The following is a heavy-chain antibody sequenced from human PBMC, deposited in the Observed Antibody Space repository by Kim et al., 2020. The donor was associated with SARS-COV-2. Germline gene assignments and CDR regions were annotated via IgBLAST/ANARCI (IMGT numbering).Heavy chain of an antibody. Sequence: GGSLRLSCAASGFTFSSYGMHWVRQAPGKGLEWVAVIWYDGSNKYYADSVKGRFTISRDNSKNTLYLQMNSLRAEDTAVYYCARAGYSYGPYYYYGMDVWGQGTTVTVSS. D-gene: IGHD5-18*01. CDR2: IWYDGSNK. CDR1: GFTFSSYG. V-gene: IGHV3-33*08. J-gene: IGHJ6*02. CDR3: ARAGYSYGPYYYYGMDV.